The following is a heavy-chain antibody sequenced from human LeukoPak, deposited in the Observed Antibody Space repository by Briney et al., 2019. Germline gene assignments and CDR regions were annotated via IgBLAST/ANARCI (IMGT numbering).Heavy chain of an antibody. CDR3: ARGDFWSGYYRPEYYYYYMDV. D-gene: IGHD3-3*01. Sequence: SVKVSCKAPEGTFSSYAISWVRQAPGQGLEWMGGIIPIFGTANYAQKFQGRVTITADESTSTAYMELSSLRSEDTAVYYCARGDFWSGYYRPEYYYYYMDVWGKGTTVTVSS. V-gene: IGHV1-69*01. CDR2: IIPIFGTA. CDR1: EGTFSSYA. J-gene: IGHJ6*03.